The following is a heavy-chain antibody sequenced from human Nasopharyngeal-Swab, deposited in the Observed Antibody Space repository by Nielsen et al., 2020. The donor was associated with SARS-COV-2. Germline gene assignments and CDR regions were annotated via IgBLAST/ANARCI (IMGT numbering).Heavy chain of an antibody. CDR3: VKASITIFGVVISSYYYYGMDV. CDR1: GFTFSIYS. Sequence: GESLKMSCAASGFTFSIYSMDWVRTAPGKGLEYVSAISSNGGSTYYADSVKGRFTISRDNSKNTLYLQMSSLRAEDTAVYYCVKASITIFGVVISSYYYYGMDVWGQGTTVTVSS. V-gene: IGHV3-64D*06. D-gene: IGHD3-3*01. CDR2: ISSNGGST. J-gene: IGHJ6*02.